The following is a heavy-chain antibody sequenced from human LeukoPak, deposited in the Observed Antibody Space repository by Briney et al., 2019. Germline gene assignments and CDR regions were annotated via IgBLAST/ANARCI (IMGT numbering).Heavy chain of an antibody. Sequence: GGSLRLSCAASGFTFSSYSMNWVRQAPGKGLEWVSSISSSSSYIYYADSVKGRFTISRDNAKNSLYLQTNSLRAEDTAVYYCAAGYNSGLAYWGQGTLVTVSS. J-gene: IGHJ4*02. CDR3: AAGYNSGLAY. D-gene: IGHD5-24*01. V-gene: IGHV3-21*01. CDR2: ISSSSSYI. CDR1: GFTFSSYS.